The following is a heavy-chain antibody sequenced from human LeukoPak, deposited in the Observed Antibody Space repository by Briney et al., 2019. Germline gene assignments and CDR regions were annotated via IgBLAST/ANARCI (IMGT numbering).Heavy chain of an antibody. CDR2: IYYSGST. Sequence: PETLSLTCTVSGSSISSYYWSWVRQPPGKGQEWIGYIYYSGSTNYNPSLKSRVTISVDTSKNQFSLKVSSVTAADTAVYYCARDRWLGYWGQGSLVMVSS. CDR1: GSSISSYY. D-gene: IGHD5-18*01. J-gene: IGHJ4*02. CDR3: ARDRWLGY. V-gene: IGHV4-59*12.